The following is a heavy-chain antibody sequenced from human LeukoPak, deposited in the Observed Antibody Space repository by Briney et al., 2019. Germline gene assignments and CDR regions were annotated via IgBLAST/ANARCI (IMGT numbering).Heavy chain of an antibody. J-gene: IGHJ3*02. CDR1: GYTFTSYA. CDR3: ATFKAYCGGDCYSNAFDI. CDR2: INAGNGNT. Sequence: ASVKVSCKASGYTFTSYAMHWVRQAPGQRLEWMGWINAGNGNTKYSQKFQGRVTITRDTSASTAYMGLSSLRSEDTAVYYCATFKAYCGGDCYSNAFDIWGQGTMVTVSS. V-gene: IGHV1-3*01. D-gene: IGHD2-21*02.